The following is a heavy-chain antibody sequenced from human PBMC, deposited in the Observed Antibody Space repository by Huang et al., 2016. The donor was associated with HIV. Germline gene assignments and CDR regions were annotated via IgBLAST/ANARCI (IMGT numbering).Heavy chain of an antibody. CDR1: GYKFHIYE. CDR3: ARTKGEFDF. V-gene: IGHV1-18*04. Sequence: QIHLVQSGPEVKQPGASVKVSCKASGYKFHIYEITWLRQTPGQGLEWMVWNSGDNVSTRFAQKFQDRLTMTTDVSTSTAYLELRSLRLDDTAVYYCARTKGEFDFWGQGALVTVSS. CDR2: NSGDNVST. J-gene: IGHJ4*02. D-gene: IGHD3-16*01.